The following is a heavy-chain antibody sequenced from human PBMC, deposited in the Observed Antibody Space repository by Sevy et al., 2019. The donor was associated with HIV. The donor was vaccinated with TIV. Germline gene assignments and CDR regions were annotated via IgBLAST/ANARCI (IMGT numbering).Heavy chain of an antibody. V-gene: IGHV4-34*01. CDR1: GGSFSGYY. Sequence: SETLSLTCAVYGGSFSGYYWSWIRQPPGKGLEWIGEINHSGSTNSNPSLKSRVTISVDTSKNQFSLKLSSVTAADTAVYYCARGTFYCSGGSCYFAYFDYWGQGTLVTVSS. CDR3: ARGTFYCSGGSCYFAYFDY. D-gene: IGHD2-15*01. J-gene: IGHJ4*02. CDR2: INHSGST.